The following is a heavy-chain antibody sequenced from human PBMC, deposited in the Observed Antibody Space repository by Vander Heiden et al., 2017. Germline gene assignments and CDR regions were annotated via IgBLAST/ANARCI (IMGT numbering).Heavy chain of an antibody. CDR2: IHSGGSI. D-gene: IGHD3-22*01. J-gene: IGHJ4*02. CDR1: GVPVSSGDYW. V-gene: IGHV4-31*03. Sequence: QVQLQESGPGLVKPSQTLSLTCTVSGVPVSSGDYWWNWIRQNPGKGLEWVGCIHSGGSIYYNPSLKSRLAISLDRSNNQLSLRLSSLTAADTAVYYCASGQWLSHFDSWGQGTLVPVSS. CDR3: ASGQWLSHFDS.